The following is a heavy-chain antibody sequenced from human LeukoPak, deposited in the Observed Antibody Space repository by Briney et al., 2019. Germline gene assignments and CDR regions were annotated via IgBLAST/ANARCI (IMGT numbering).Heavy chain of an antibody. D-gene: IGHD2-21*01. Sequence: GGSLRLSCAASGFPFNAYWMTWVRQAPGKGLEWVANIKPDGTTKFYVDSVKGRFTISRDNALNSLYLQMNSLRAEDTAIYYCARSIPYGTTRYGRSDYWGQGTLVTVSS. CDR1: GFPFNAYW. J-gene: IGHJ4*02. CDR2: IKPDGTTK. CDR3: ARSIPYGTTRYGRSDY. V-gene: IGHV3-7*03.